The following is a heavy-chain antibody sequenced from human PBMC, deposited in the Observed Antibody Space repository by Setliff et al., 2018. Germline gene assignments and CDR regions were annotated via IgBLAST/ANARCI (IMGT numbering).Heavy chain of an antibody. J-gene: IGHJ4*02. V-gene: IGHV3-30*04. CDR1: GFTFSNYV. CDR2: ITRDGNNK. D-gene: IGHD3-10*01. Sequence: GESLKISCAASGFTFSNYVIYWVRQAPGKGLECVAVITRDGNNKYYTESVKGRFTVSRDNSRNTVFLQMNSLRPDDTGFYYCARDLIARGLAYWGQGTLVTVSS. CDR3: ARDLIARGLAY.